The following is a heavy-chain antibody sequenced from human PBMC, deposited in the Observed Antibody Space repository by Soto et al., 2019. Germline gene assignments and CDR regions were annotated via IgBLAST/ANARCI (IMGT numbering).Heavy chain of an antibody. V-gene: IGHV3-7*01. D-gene: IGHD3-22*01. J-gene: IGHJ6*02. CDR3: ARESYDSSGYYPYYYYYGMDV. CDR1: GFTFSSYW. CDR2: IKQDGSEK. Sequence: EVQLVESGGGLVQPGGSLRLSCAASGFTFSSYWMSWVRQAPGKGLEWVANIKQDGSEKYYVDSVKGRFTISRDNAKNSLYLQMNSLRAEATAVYYCARESYDSSGYYPYYYYYGMDVWGQGTTVTVSS.